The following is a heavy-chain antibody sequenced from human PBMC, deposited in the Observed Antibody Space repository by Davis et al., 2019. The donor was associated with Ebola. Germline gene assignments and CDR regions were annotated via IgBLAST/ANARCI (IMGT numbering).Heavy chain of an antibody. V-gene: IGHV3-11*06. J-gene: IGHJ4*02. CDR1: GFTFSDYY. D-gene: IGHD4-17*01. CDR2: ISSSSSYT. Sequence: PGGSLRLSCAASGFTFSDYYMSWIRQAPGKGLEWVSYISSSSSYTNYADSVKGRFTISRDNAKNSLYLQMNSLRAEDTAVYYCARDRMTTGDSCDYWGQGTLVTVSS. CDR3: ARDRMTTGDSCDY.